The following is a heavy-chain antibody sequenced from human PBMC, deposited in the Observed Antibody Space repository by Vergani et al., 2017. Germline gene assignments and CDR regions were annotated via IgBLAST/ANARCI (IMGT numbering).Heavy chain of an antibody. CDR3: ARPHGDILPPDPRRLDY. CDR1: GDIFNNYT. V-gene: IGHV1-46*02. J-gene: IGHJ4*02. CDR2: INPSGGST. Sequence: QVHLEQSGTEVKKPGSSVKVSCKVSGDIFNNYTVTWVRQAPGQGLEWMGIINPSGGSTTYAQQFQGRLTMTRDTSTSTVYMDLSNLRSEDTAVYYCARPHGDILPPDPRRLDYWGQGTLVTVSS.